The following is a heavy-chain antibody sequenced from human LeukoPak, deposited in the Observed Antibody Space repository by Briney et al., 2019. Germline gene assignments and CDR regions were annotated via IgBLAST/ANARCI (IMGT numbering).Heavy chain of an antibody. CDR1: GFTFDDYA. CDR2: ISWNSGSI. D-gene: IGHD5-24*01. J-gene: IGHJ4*02. CDR3: ARGLRAVEMATIETNFDY. V-gene: IGHV3-9*01. Sequence: PGRSLRLSCAASGFTFDDYAMHWVRQAPGKGLEWVSGISWNSGSIGYADSVKGRFTISRDNAKNSLYLQMNSLRAEDTAVYYCARGLRAVEMATIETNFDYWGQGTLVTVSS.